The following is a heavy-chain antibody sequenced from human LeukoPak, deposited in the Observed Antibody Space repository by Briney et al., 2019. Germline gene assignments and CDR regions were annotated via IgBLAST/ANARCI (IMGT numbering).Heavy chain of an antibody. CDR1: GFTFSSYA. Sequence: GGSLRLSCAASGFTFSSYAMSWVRQAPGKGLEWVSAICGSGGSTYYADSVKGRFTISRDNSKNTLYLQMNSLRAEDTAVYYCAKDKGLVVPAGRGLDYWGQGTLVTVSS. CDR2: ICGSGGST. V-gene: IGHV3-23*01. J-gene: IGHJ4*02. CDR3: AKDKGLVVPAGRGLDY. D-gene: IGHD2-2*01.